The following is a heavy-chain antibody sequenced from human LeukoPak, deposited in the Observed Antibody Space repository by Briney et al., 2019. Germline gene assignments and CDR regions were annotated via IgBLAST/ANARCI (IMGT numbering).Heavy chain of an antibody. CDR1: GGTFSSYA. D-gene: IGHD3-22*01. CDR2: IIPILGIA. J-gene: IGHJ4*02. V-gene: IGHV1-69*04. Sequence: ASVRVSCKASGGTFSSYAISWVRQAPGQGLEWMGRIIPILGIANYAQKFQGRVTITADKSTSTAYMELSSLRSEDTAVYYCAKGGYYDSSDRFDYWGQGTLVTVSS. CDR3: AKGGYYDSSDRFDY.